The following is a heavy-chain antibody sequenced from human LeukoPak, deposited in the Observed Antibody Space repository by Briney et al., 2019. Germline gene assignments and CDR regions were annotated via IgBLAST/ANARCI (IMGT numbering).Heavy chain of an antibody. Sequence: GGSLRLCCAAPGFTFSDYYRTRIRQARGRGLGWVSYISSSGSTIYYAESVKGRFTISRDNARNSLYVQTNSVVAERTALCECATHIAAAPEWWFDPWGQGTLVTVSS. V-gene: IGHV3-11*04. J-gene: IGHJ5*02. CDR3: ATHIAAAPEWWFDP. CDR1: GFTFSDYY. CDR2: ISSSGSTI. D-gene: IGHD6-13*01.